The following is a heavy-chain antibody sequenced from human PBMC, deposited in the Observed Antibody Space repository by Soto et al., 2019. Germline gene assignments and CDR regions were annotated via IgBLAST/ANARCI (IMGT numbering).Heavy chain of an antibody. CDR1: GFTFSDYY. V-gene: IGHV3-11*01. D-gene: IGHD3-22*01. CDR2: ISDSGSGI. CDR3: ARDTAFINSGFFDA. Sequence: ESGGGLVKPGGSLRLSCAASGFTFSDYYMNWIRQAPGKGLEWLSYISDSGSGIFYADSVKGRFTISRDSARKSLYLHMNSLRVEDTAVYYCARDTAFINSGFFDAWGQGTLVTVSS. J-gene: IGHJ5*02.